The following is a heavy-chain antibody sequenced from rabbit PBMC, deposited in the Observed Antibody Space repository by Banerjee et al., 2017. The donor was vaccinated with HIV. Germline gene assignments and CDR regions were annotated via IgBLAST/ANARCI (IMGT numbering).Heavy chain of an antibody. CDR1: GFSFSSGYD. V-gene: IGHV1S40*01. D-gene: IGHD8-1*01. Sequence: QQLVESGGGLVKPGASLTLTCKASGFSFSSGYDMCWVRQAPGKGLEWIACIYTGDGNTYYASWAKGRFTISKTSSTVTLQLNSLTAADTATYFCASYDDSSYSKLWGPGTLVTVS. CDR3: ASYDDSSYSKL. CDR2: IYTGDGNT. J-gene: IGHJ4*01.